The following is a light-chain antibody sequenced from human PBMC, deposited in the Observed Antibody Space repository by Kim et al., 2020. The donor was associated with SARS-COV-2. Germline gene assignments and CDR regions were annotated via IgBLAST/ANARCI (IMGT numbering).Light chain of an antibody. Sequence: QGQRATLSCRASQVVGSNLSWYQQKPGQAPRLLIYGASTRATGIPARFSGSVSGTEFTLTISSLQSEDFAVYYCQQYNNWPPWTFGQGTKVDIK. CDR1: QVVGSN. CDR3: QQYNNWPPWT. J-gene: IGKJ1*01. V-gene: IGKV3-15*01. CDR2: GAS.